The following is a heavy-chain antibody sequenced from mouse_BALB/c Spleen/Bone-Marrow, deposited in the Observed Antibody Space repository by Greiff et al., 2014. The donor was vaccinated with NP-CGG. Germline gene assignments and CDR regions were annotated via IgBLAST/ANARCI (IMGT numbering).Heavy chain of an antibody. CDR3: TSGGSWEDFDY. D-gene: IGHD4-1*01. CDR2: ISSGSSTI. V-gene: IGHV5-17*02. Sequence: EVHLVESGGGLVQPGGSRKLSCEASGFTFSSFGMHWVRQAPERGLEWVAYISSGSSTIFYADTVKGRFTISRDNPKNTLFLQTTNLRSENTAMYYCTSGGSWEDFDYWGQGTTLTVSS. J-gene: IGHJ2*01. CDR1: GFTFSSFG.